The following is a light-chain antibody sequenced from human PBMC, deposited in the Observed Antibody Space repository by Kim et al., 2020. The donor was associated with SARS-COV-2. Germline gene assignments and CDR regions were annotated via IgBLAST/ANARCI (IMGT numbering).Light chain of an antibody. J-gene: IGLJ2*01. CDR3: NSRNSNDYVV. CDR2: GKE. Sequence: ALAQKVRITSQGKSLKIYYATGNQQKPGQAPKVVIYGKENRPSGAPDRFSGPSSGNTAYLTITGTQAGNEANYYCNSRNSNDYVVFGGGTKVTVL. V-gene: IGLV3-19*01. CDR1: SLKIYY.